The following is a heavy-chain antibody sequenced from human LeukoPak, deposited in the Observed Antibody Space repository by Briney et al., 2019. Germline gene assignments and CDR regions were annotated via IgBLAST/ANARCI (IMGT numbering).Heavy chain of an antibody. J-gene: IGHJ4*02. V-gene: IGHV3-21*01. D-gene: IGHD3-10*01. CDR1: GFTFSSYS. CDR2: ISSSSSYI. Sequence: GGSLRLSCAASGFTFSSYSMNWVRQAPGKGLEWVSSISSSSSYIYYADSVKGRFTISRDNAKNSVYLQMNSLRAEDTAVYYCGSMVREGEDYWGQGTLVTVSS. CDR3: GSMVREGEDY.